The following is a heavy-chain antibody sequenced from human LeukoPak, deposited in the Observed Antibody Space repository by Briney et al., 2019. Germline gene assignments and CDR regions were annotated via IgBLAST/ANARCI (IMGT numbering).Heavy chain of an antibody. Sequence: SVKVSCKASGYTFTGYYMHWVRQAPGQGLEWMGRIIPILGIANYAQKFQGRVTITADKSTSTAYMELSSLRSEDTAVYYCARDLAPAAGYYYYGMDVWGQGTTVTVSS. V-gene: IGHV1-69*04. CDR1: GYTFTGYY. D-gene: IGHD2-2*01. CDR2: IIPILGIA. J-gene: IGHJ6*02. CDR3: ARDLAPAAGYYYYGMDV.